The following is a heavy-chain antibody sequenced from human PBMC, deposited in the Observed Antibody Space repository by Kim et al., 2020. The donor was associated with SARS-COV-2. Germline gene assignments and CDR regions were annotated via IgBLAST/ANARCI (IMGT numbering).Heavy chain of an antibody. D-gene: IGHD6-6*01. V-gene: IGHV4-34*01. CDR2: INHSGST. CDR3: ARGQGIAARFYYYYYGMDV. Sequence: SETLSLTCAVYGGSFSGYYWSWIRQPPGKGLEWIGEINHSGSTNYNPSLKSRVTISVDTSKNQFSLKLSSVTAADTAVYYCARGQGIAARFYYYYYGMDVWGQGTTVTVSS. J-gene: IGHJ6*02. CDR1: GGSFSGYY.